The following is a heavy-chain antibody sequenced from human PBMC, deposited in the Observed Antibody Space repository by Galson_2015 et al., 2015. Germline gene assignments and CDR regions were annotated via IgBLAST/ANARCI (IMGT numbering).Heavy chain of an antibody. Sequence: SLRLSCAVSGFTIGSNYMTWVRQAPGKGLECVSVIHSGDVTHYADSVTGRFTISRDSSKSTVYLQMNALRAEDTAVYYCAKIGYSNYQVQYWGQGTLVTVSS. V-gene: IGHV3-53*01. J-gene: IGHJ4*02. CDR1: GFTIGSNY. CDR3: AKIGYSNYQVQY. D-gene: IGHD4-11*01. CDR2: IHSGDVT.